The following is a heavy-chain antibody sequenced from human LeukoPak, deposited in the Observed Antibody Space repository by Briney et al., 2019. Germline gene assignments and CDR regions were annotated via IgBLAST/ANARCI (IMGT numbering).Heavy chain of an antibody. D-gene: IGHD6-13*01. J-gene: IGHJ5*02. CDR1: GYTFTGYY. V-gene: IGHV1-2*02. CDR3: ARSLLSIAAAGTGDNWFDP. Sequence: ASVKVSCKASGYTFTGYYMHWVRQAPGQGPEWMGWINPNSGGTNYAQKFQGRVTMTRDTSISTAYMELSRLRSDDTAVYYCARSLLSIAAAGTGDNWFDPWGQGTLVTVSS. CDR2: INPNSGGT.